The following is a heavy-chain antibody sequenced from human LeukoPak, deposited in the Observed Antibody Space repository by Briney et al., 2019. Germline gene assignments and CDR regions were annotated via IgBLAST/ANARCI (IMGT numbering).Heavy chain of an antibody. V-gene: IGHV4-34*01. CDR1: GGSFSGYY. Sequence: SETLSLTCAVYGGSFSGYYWSWIRQPPGKGLEWIGEINHSGSTNYNPSLKSRVTISVDTSKNQFSLKLISVTAADTAVYYYARGVSGSYINWFDPWGQGTLVTVSS. CDR3: ARGVSGSYINWFDP. CDR2: INHSGST. J-gene: IGHJ5*02. D-gene: IGHD1-26*01.